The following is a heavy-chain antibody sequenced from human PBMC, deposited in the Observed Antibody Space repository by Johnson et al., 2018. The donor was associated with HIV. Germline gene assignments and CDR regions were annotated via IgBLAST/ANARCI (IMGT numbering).Heavy chain of an antibody. V-gene: IGHV3-33*01. CDR2: IWYDGSNK. J-gene: IGHJ3*02. CDR1: GFTFSSYG. Sequence: QVQLVESGGGVVQPGRSLRLSCAASGFTFSSYGMHWVRQAPGKGLEWVAVIWYDGSNKYYADSVKGRFTISRDNSKNTLYLQMNSLRAEDTAVYYCTTDRGGSSDAFDIWGQGTMVTVSS. CDR3: TTDRGGSSDAFDI. D-gene: IGHD3-10*01.